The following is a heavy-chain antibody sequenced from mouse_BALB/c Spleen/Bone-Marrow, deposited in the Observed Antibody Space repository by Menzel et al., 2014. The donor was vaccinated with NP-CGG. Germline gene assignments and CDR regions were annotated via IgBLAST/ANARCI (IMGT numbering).Heavy chain of an antibody. CDR1: GFSLTSYG. Sequence: QVQLQQSGPGLVAPSQSLSITCTVSGFSLTSYGVHWVRQPPGKGLEWLGVIWAGGSTNYNSALMSRLSISKDNSKSQVFLKMSSLQTDDTAMYYCAREPSTMITTGFAYWGQGTLVTVSA. J-gene: IGHJ3*01. D-gene: IGHD2-4*01. CDR3: AREPSTMITTGFAY. V-gene: IGHV2-9*02. CDR2: IWAGGST.